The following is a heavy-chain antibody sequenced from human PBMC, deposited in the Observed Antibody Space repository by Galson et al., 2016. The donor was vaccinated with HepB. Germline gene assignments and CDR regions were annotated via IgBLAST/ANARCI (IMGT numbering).Heavy chain of an antibody. J-gene: IGHJ4*02. V-gene: IGHV1-46*01. D-gene: IGHD5-24*01. CDR1: GFSFITKY. CDR3: VRGGDGYTYSYFDY. CDR2: VHPSSGST. Sequence: SVKVSCKASGFSFITKYLHWVRQAPGQGPEWLGLVHPSSGSTSYAQKFKGRLAMTSDTSTSTVYMELRSLRSEDAAVYFCVRGGDGYTYSYFDYWGQGTLVSVSS.